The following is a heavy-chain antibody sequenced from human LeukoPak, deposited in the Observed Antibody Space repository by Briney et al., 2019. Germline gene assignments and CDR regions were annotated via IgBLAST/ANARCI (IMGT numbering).Heavy chain of an antibody. Sequence: GGSLRLSCAASGFTFSYFWMTWVRQVPGKGLEWVAGIKGDGSEKNYVDSVKGRITISRDNAKNLVYLQMNSLRAEDTAVYYCARPYNYAYDYWGQGTLVTVSS. CDR2: IKGDGSEK. CDR1: GFTFSYFW. J-gene: IGHJ4*02. D-gene: IGHD5-18*01. CDR3: ARPYNYAYDY. V-gene: IGHV3-7*01.